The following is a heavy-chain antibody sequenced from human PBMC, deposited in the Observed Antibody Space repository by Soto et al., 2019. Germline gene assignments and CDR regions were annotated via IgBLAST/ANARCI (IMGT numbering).Heavy chain of an antibody. CDR2: INGGKGNT. V-gene: IGHV1-3*01. CDR3: ATAISATTFDH. Sequence: QVHLVQSGAEVKAPGAAVRISFASSGNIFTDCEIHWLRQAPGQRLECMGWINGGKGNTCSPQCFQSRVTMSSDTAALTSYVELRSVSPENTAVYYCATAISATTFDHGGQGTLVTV. CDR1: GNIFTDCE. J-gene: IGHJ4*02.